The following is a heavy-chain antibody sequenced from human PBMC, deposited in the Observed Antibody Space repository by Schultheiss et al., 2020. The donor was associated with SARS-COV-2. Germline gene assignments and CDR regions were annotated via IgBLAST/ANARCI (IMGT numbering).Heavy chain of an antibody. Sequence: LSLTCAVYGGSFSGYYWSWIRQPPGKGLEWVSYISSSGSTIYYADSVKGRFTISRDDSKNTLYLQMNNLRADDTAVYYCGRQKYNYDSGPYPLDYWGQGTLVTVSS. D-gene: IGHD3-22*01. CDR3: GRQKYNYDSGPYPLDY. V-gene: IGHV3-11*04. J-gene: IGHJ4*02. CDR2: ISSSGSTI. CDR1: GGSFSGYY.